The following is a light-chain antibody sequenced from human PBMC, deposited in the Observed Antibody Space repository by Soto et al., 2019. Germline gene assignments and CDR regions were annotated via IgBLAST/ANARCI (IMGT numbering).Light chain of an antibody. CDR2: KAS. CDR3: QQYNTYWT. CDR1: QSISAW. V-gene: IGKV1-5*03. J-gene: IGKJ1*01. Sequence: DIQMTQSPSTLSASVGDRVSINCRASQSISAWLAWYQQKPGKAPRLLIYKASTLEIGVPSRFSGSGSGTEYTLTINSLQPDDLATYYCQQYNTYWTFGQGTKVDIK.